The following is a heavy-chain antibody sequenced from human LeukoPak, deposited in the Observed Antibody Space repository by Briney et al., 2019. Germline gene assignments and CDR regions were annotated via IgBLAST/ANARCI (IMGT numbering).Heavy chain of an antibody. Sequence: PSETLSLTCTVSGYSISSGYYWDWIRQPPGKGLKWIGSISHSGSTDYNPSLKSRVTISKDTSKNQFSLKLISVTAADTAVYFCAGDSGTARHPNDYWGQGTLVTVSS. J-gene: IGHJ4*02. CDR1: GYSISSGYY. V-gene: IGHV4-38-2*02. CDR2: ISHSGST. CDR3: AGDSGTARHPNDY.